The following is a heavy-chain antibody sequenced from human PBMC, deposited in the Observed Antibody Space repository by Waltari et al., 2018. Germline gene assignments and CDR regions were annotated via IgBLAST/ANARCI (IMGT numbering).Heavy chain of an antibody. J-gene: IGHJ4*02. CDR1: GYSISSGYY. CDR2: IYHSGST. D-gene: IGHD2-15*01. CDR3: ARLGGIVVVVAADE. Sequence: QVQLQESGPGLVKPSETLSLPCAVSGYSISSGYYWGWIRQPPGKGLEWIGSIYHSGSTYYNPSLKSRVTISVDTSKNQFSLKLSSVTAADTAVYYCARLGGIVVVVAADEWGQGTLVTVSS. V-gene: IGHV4-38-2*01.